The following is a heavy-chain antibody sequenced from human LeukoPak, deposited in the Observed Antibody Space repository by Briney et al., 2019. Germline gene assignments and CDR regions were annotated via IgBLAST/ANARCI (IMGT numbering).Heavy chain of an antibody. CDR3: ARGHSPGIAVAGTLY. CDR1: GFTFSSYG. J-gene: IGHJ4*02. Sequence: GGSLRLSCAASGFTFSSYGMHWVRQAPGKGLEWVAVIWYDGSNKYYADSVKGRFTISRDNSKNTLYLQMNSLRAEDTAVYYCARGHSPGIAVAGTLYWGQGTLVTVSS. D-gene: IGHD6-19*01. CDR2: IWYDGSNK. V-gene: IGHV3-33*01.